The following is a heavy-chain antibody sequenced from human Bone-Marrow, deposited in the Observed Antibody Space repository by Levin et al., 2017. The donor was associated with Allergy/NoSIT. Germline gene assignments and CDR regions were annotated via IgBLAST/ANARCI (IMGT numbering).Heavy chain of an antibody. CDR2: IYHTGNI. CDR3: ARELYGENEVGAFDI. CDR1: GASISSGDYS. Sequence: SQTLSLTCAVSGASISSGDYSWAWIRQSPGMGLEWIGYIYHTGNIYYNPSLTSRVTISVDRSKNHFSLNLNSVTAADTAVYYCARELYGENEVGAFDIWGQGTAVTVSS. J-gene: IGHJ3*02. V-gene: IGHV4-30-2*06. D-gene: IGHD4-17*01.